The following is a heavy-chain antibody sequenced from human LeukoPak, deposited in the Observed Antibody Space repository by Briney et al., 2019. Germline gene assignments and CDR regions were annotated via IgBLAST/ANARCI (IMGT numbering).Heavy chain of an antibody. CDR3: ARARTSFWWGSGYDRNGKGDYFDS. Sequence: SETLSLTCTVSGVSITNFRWSWIWQSAEKGLEWIGRLQGSGSTNYNPSLQSRVTILVDTSKNHFSLRLTSVTTADTAFYFCARARTSFWWGSGYDRNGKGDYFDSWGPGTLVIVSS. V-gene: IGHV4-4*07. D-gene: IGHD3-22*01. CDR1: GVSITNFR. J-gene: IGHJ4*01. CDR2: LQGSGST.